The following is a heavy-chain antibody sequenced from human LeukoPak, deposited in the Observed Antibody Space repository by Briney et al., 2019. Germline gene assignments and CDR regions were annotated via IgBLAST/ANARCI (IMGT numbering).Heavy chain of an antibody. CDR3: AKDDAWLRFGE. V-gene: IGHV3-23*01. Sequence: GGSLRLSCAASGFTFYKHGMNWVRQAPGKGLEWVSGISPSGDIKYYAESVKGRFTISRDNYKNMLYLEVISLTADDKAVYYCAKDDAWLRFGEWSQGTLVTVSS. J-gene: IGHJ4*02. CDR1: GFTFYKHG. D-gene: IGHD3-10*01. CDR2: ISPSGDIK.